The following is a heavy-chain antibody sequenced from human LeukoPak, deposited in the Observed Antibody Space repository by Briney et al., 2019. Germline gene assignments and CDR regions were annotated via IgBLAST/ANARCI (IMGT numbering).Heavy chain of an antibody. D-gene: IGHD6-13*01. J-gene: IGHJ4*02. V-gene: IGHV3-7*01. CDR2: IKEDGSEK. CDR1: GFAFSSYW. CDR3: ARKDYTSSWYFLY. Sequence: GGSLRLSCAASGFAFSSYWMIWVRQAPGKGLEWVANIKEDGSEKYYVDSVKGRFTISRDNAKNSLYLQVNSLRAEDTAAYYCARKDYTSSWYFLYWGQGTLVTVSS.